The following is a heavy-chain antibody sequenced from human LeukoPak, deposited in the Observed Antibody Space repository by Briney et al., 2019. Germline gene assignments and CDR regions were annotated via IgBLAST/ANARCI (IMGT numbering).Heavy chain of an antibody. D-gene: IGHD6-13*01. J-gene: IGHJ4*02. V-gene: IGHV3-21*05. CDR1: GFTFSSYS. Sequence: GGSLRLSCAASGFTFSSYSMNWIRQAPGKGLEWVSYISSSSSHTTYADSVKGRFTISRDNAKNSLSLQVNSLRADDTAVYYCARVGSIAAAGTPDYWGQGTLVTVSS. CDR2: ISSSSSHT. CDR3: ARVGSIAAAGTPDY.